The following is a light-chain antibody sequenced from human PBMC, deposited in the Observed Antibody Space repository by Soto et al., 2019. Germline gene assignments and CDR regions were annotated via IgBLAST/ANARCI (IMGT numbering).Light chain of an antibody. CDR1: QSITGW. Sequence: DIQMTQSPSTLSASVGDRVTITCRASQSITGWLAWYQQGPGKAPKFLISEASNLQSGVPSRFSGSGSGTDFTLTIRSLQPDDFATYYCQQYSSYPLTFGGGTKVEIK. J-gene: IGKJ4*01. V-gene: IGKV1-5*03. CDR2: EAS. CDR3: QQYSSYPLT.